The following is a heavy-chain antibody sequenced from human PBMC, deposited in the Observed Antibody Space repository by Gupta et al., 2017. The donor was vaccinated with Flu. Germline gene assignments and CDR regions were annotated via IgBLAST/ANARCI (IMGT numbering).Heavy chain of an antibody. V-gene: IGHV3-30*18. CDR3: AKDLPHGAFDY. CDR1: GFTFRRYG. Sequence: QVQLVQSGGGVVQPGRSIRLSCASSGFTFRRYGMRWVRQAPVKGLEWVAVIAYDGSKKYYADSVKGRFTISRDNSKNTLYLQMNSLRAEDTAVYYCAKDLPHGAFDYWGQGTLVTVSS. D-gene: IGHD5-24*01. CDR2: IAYDGSKK. J-gene: IGHJ4*02.